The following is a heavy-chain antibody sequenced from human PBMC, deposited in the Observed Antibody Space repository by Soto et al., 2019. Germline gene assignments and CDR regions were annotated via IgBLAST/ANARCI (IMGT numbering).Heavy chain of an antibody. CDR1: GFTFGDYA. J-gene: IGHJ3*02. V-gene: IGHV3-49*04. D-gene: IGHD2-21*02. CDR2: IRSKAYGGTT. Sequence: PGGSLRLSCTASGFTFGDYAMSWVRQAPGKGLEWVGFIRSKAYGGTTEYAASVKGRFTISRDDSKSIAYLQMNSLKTEDTAVYYCTREGGFRVVTARDAFDIWGQGTRGTVS. CDR3: TREGGFRVVTARDAFDI.